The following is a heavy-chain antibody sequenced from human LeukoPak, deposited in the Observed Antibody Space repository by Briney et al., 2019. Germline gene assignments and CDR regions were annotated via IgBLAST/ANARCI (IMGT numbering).Heavy chain of an antibody. CDR1: GGSISGYY. J-gene: IGHJ4*02. D-gene: IGHD2-21*01. Sequence: SETLPLTCTVSGGSISGYYWTWIRQSPGKGPEWLAYVPYTGTPNYNPSLKSTVTISVDTSTNTFSMTLTSVTAADTAVYYCARHVAADIDSFDYWGPGTLVTVSP. V-gene: IGHV4-59*08. CDR3: ARHVAADIDSFDY. CDR2: VPYTGTP.